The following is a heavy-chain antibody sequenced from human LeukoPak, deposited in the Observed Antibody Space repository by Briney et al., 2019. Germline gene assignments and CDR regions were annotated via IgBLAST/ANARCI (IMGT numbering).Heavy chain of an antibody. Sequence: GGSLRLSCAASGFSFSTDSMNWVRQVPGKGLERISYISSNSATTHYADSVKGRFTNSRDNAKNSLYLHMNSLRADDAAVYYCARDTRSLIDYWGQGTLVTVSS. CDR2: ISSNSATT. CDR3: ARDTRSLIDY. CDR1: GFSFSTDS. J-gene: IGHJ4*02. D-gene: IGHD1-26*01. V-gene: IGHV3-48*01.